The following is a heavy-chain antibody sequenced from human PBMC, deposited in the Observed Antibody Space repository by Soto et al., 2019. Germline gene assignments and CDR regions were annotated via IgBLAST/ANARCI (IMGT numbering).Heavy chain of an antibody. Sequence: QVQLVQSGAEVMKPGSSVKVSCKASGGTFSSYAISWVRQAPGQGLEWMGGIIPFSGTTNYAQRFQGRLTITADDSTSTAYMELRSLRSEDTAVYYCARVGYSTNYGLAVWGQGTTVYVSS. V-gene: IGHV1-69*01. J-gene: IGHJ6*02. CDR2: IIPFSGTT. CDR1: GGTFSSYA. D-gene: IGHD6-13*01. CDR3: ARVGYSTNYGLAV.